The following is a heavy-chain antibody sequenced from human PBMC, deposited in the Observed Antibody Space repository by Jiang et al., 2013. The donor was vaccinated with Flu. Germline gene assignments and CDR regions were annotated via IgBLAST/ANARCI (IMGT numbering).Heavy chain of an antibody. J-gene: IGHJ4*02. D-gene: IGHD4-11*01. CDR3: AHNIGYSNGLWAYYFDQ. V-gene: IGHV2-5*02. CDR2: IYWDDDE. CDR1: GFSLSTSGVG. Sequence: KPTQTLTLTCTFSGFSLSTSGVGVGWIRRPPGKALEWLALIYWDDDERYSPLLKSRLTITKDASKNQVVLTMTNMDPVDTGTYYCAHNIGYSNGLWAYYFDQWGQGTLVT.